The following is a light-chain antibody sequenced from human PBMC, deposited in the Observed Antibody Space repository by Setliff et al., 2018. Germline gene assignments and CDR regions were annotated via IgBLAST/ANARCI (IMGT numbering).Light chain of an antibody. CDR1: SSDIGNFNF. J-gene: IGLJ1*01. Sequence: QSVLTQPASVSGSPRQSITISCTGTSSDIGNFNFVSWYQQHPGKAPKPIIYEVNIRPSGVSDRFSGSKSGNTASLTISGLQAEDEADYFCSSYTTSSSLYVFGTGTKVT. CDR3: SSYTTSSSLYV. CDR2: EVN. V-gene: IGLV2-14*01.